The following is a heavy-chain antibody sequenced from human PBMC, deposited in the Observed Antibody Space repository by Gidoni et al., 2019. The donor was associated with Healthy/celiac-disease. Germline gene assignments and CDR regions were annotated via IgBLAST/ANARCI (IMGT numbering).Heavy chain of an antibody. CDR3: ARDLTTVDPYGMDV. CDR1: GGSISSYY. V-gene: IGHV4-4*07. Sequence: QAPLQESGPGLVKPSETLSLTCTASGGSISSYYWSWIRQPAGKGLEWIGRIYTSGSTNYNPSLKSRVTMSVDTFKNQFSLKLSSVTAADTAVYYCARDLTTVDPYGMDVWGQGTTVTVSS. CDR2: IYTSGST. D-gene: IGHD4-17*01. J-gene: IGHJ6*02.